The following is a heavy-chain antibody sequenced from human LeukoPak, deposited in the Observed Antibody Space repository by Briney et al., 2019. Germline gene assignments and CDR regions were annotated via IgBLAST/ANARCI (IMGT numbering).Heavy chain of an antibody. CDR2: ISGSGTST. CDR1: GFTFTNYA. Sequence: GGSLRLSCAGSGFTFTNYAMNWVRQAPGKGLEWVSVISGSGTSTYYADSVKGRFTISRDNSKNTLYLHMNSLRAEDTALYYCAKDKSNLGSATGPYGVDVWGRGTTVTVSS. J-gene: IGHJ6*02. D-gene: IGHD3-10*01. V-gene: IGHV3-23*01. CDR3: AKDKSNLGSATGPYGVDV.